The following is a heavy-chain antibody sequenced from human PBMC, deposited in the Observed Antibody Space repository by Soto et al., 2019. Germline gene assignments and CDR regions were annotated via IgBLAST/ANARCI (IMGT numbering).Heavy chain of an antibody. CDR3: ARGVAAGEVGNYYYMDV. V-gene: IGHV1-2*04. D-gene: IGHD2-15*01. Sequence: QVQLVQSGAEVKKPGASVKVSCKASGYTFTGYYMHWVRQAPGQGLEWMGWINPNSGGTNYAQKFQGWVPMTRDTSISTAYMELSRLRSDDTAVYYCARGVAAGEVGNYYYMDVWGKGTTVTVSS. CDR1: GYTFTGYY. CDR2: INPNSGGT. J-gene: IGHJ6*03.